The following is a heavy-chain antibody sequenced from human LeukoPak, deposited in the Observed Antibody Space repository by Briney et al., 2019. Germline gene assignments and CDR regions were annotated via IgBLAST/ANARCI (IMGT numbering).Heavy chain of an antibody. V-gene: IGHV3-48*03. J-gene: IGHJ4*02. CDR1: GFTFSSYE. Sequence: GGSLRLSCAASGFTFSSYEMNWVRQAPGKGLEWVSYISSSGSTIYYADSVKGRFTISRDNAKNSLYLQMNSLGAEDTAVYYCARTAYDSSGYYDYWGQGTLVTVSS. CDR2: ISSSGSTI. CDR3: ARTAYDSSGYYDY. D-gene: IGHD3-22*01.